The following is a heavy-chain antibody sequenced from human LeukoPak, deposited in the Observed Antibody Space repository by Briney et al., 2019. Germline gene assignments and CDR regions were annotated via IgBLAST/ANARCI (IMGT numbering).Heavy chain of an antibody. Sequence: SETLSLTCTVSGGSISSSSYYWGWIRQPPGKGLEWIGSIYYSGSTYYNPSLKSRVTISVDTSKNQFSLKLSSVTAADTAVYFRPRLGPGWFGELARYYYYMVVWGKGTTVTVSS. J-gene: IGHJ6*03. V-gene: IGHV4-39*01. CDR3: PRLGPGWFGELARYYYYMVV. D-gene: IGHD3-10*01. CDR2: IYYSGST. CDR1: GGSISSSSYY.